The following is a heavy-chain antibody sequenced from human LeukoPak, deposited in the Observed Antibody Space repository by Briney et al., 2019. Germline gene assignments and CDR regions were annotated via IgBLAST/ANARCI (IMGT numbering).Heavy chain of an antibody. J-gene: IGHJ4*01. CDR3: TRMYFYDSSGNEY. D-gene: IGHD3-22*01. CDR1: GYSFTGYY. CDR2: LNPNSGGT. V-gene: IGHV1-2*02. Sequence: ASVKVSCKASGYSFTGYYIHWVRQAPGQGREGMGWLNPNSGGTNYVQNFQGRVTMTMYTSISTAYMERSSLRSDDTAVYYCTRMYFYDSSGNEYWGRGTLVTVSS.